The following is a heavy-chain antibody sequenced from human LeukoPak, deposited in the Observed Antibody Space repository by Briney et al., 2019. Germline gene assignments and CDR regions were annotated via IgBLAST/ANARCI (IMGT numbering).Heavy chain of an antibody. CDR1: GFTFSSYA. CDR3: AKDFYDSSGYFDY. CDR2: ISGSGDST. Sequence: GGSLRLSCAASGFTFSSYAMSWVRQAPGKGLEWVSAISGSGDSTYYADSVKGRFTISRDNSKNTLYLQMNSLRAEDTAVYYCAKDFYDSSGYFDYWGQGTLVTVSS. J-gene: IGHJ4*02. D-gene: IGHD3-22*01. V-gene: IGHV3-23*01.